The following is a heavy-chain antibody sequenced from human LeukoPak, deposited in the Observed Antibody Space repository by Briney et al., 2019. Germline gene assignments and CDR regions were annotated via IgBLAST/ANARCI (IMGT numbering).Heavy chain of an antibody. CDR1: GFTFSSYG. CDR3: ASEVASRDTAMENWFDP. Sequence: GGSLRLSCAASGFTFSSYGMHWVRQAPGKGLEWVAVIWYDGSNKYYADSVKGRFTIYRDNSKNTLYLQMNSLRAEDKAVYYCASEVASRDTAMENWFDPWGQGTLVTVSS. J-gene: IGHJ5*02. V-gene: IGHV3-33*01. D-gene: IGHD5-18*01. CDR2: IWYDGSNK.